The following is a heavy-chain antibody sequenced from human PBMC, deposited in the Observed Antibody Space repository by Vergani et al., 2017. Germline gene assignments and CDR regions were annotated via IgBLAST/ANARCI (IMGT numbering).Heavy chain of an antibody. CDR3: ARERATEGFDP. J-gene: IGHJ5*02. CDR2: ISAYNGNT. D-gene: IGHD5-12*01. V-gene: IGHV1-18*01. CDR1: GYTFTSYG. Sequence: QVQLVQSGAEVKKPGASVKVSCKASGYTFTSYGISWVRQAPGQGLEWMGWISAYNGNTNYAQKFQGRVTMTRNTSISTAYMELSSLRSEDTAVYYCARERATEGFDPWGQGTLVTVSS.